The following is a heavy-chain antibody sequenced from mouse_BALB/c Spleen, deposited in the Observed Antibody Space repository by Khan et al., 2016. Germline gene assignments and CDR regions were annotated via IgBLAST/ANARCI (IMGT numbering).Heavy chain of an antibody. CDR1: GLTFRSYA. CDR2: ITSGYNT. CDR3: TRNYDYVLDY. V-gene: IGHV5-6-5*01. Sequence: EVELVESGGGLVKPGGSLKLSCAASGLTFRSYAMSWVRQTPEKRLEWVASITSGYNTYYPDSVKGRFTISRDNARNILYLQMSSLRSEDTAMYYCTRNYDYVLDYWGQGTTLTVSS. J-gene: IGHJ2*01. D-gene: IGHD2-4*01.